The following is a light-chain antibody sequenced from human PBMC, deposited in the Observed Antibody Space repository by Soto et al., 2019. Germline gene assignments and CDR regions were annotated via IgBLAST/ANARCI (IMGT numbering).Light chain of an antibody. J-gene: IGLJ1*01. V-gene: IGLV2-14*01. CDR1: SRDVGGYNY. CDR3: FSHRRGDSHV. CDR2: GVT. Sequence: QSVLTRPASVSGSPGQSITIAFTGTSRDVGGYNYVSWYQQYPGKAPKLMIYGVTNRPSGVSNRFSGSKTGNTASLTISGLQAEDEAYYYCFSHRRGDSHVFGTGTKVTVL.